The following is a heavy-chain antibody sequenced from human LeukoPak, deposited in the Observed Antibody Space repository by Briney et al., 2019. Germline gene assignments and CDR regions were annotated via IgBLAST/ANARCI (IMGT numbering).Heavy chain of an antibody. D-gene: IGHD3-22*01. CDR3: ARDSSHYYDSSGYHDY. V-gene: IGHV3-21*01. CDR2: ISSSSSYI. J-gene: IGHJ4*02. CDR1: GFTFSSYT. Sequence: PGGSLRLSCAASGFTFSSYTMNWVRQAPGKGLEWVSSISSSSSYIYYADSVKGRFTISRDNAKNSLYLQMNSLRAEDTAVYYCARDSSHYYDSSGYHDYWGQGTLVTVSS.